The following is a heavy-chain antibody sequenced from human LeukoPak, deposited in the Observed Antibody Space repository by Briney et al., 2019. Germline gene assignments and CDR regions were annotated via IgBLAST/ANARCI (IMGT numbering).Heavy chain of an antibody. Sequence: VKVSCKACGGTFSSYDMSWGGQAPGEGGEGMGGIIHIFGPPNYAQQFHLTVTITTHESPSPPYIVLTSLRSEDTAVYYCARAFYYYDSSGYFNFDYWGQGTLVTVSS. V-gene: IGHV1-69*05. CDR2: IIHIFGPP. CDR3: ARAFYYYDSSGYFNFDY. J-gene: IGHJ4*02. CDR1: GGTFSSYD. D-gene: IGHD3-22*01.